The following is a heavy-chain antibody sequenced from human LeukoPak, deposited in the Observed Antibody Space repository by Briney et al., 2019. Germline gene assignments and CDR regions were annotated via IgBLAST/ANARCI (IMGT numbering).Heavy chain of an antibody. Sequence: GGSLRLSCAASGFTFSSYGMHWVRQAPGKGLEWVSSISSSSSYIYYADSVKGRFTISRDNVKNSLYLQMNSLRVEGTSVYYCARGGAKGSFDYWGQGTLVTVSS. CDR2: ISSSSSYI. CDR1: GFTFSSYG. J-gene: IGHJ4*02. V-gene: IGHV3-21*01. CDR3: ARGGAKGSFDY.